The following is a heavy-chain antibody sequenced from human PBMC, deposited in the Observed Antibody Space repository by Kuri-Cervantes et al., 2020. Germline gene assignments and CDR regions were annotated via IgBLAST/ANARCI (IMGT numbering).Heavy chain of an antibody. D-gene: IGHD1-26*01. J-gene: IGHJ2*01. V-gene: IGHV3-48*03. CDR1: GFTFSSYE. CDR2: ISSSGSTI. Sequence: LSLTCAASGFTFSSYEMNWVRQAPGKGLEWVSYISSSGSTIYYADSVKGRFTISRDNAKNSLCLQMNSLRAEDTAVYYCAKPLVGATKPNWYFDLWGRGTLVTVSS. CDR3: AKPLVGATKPNWYFDL.